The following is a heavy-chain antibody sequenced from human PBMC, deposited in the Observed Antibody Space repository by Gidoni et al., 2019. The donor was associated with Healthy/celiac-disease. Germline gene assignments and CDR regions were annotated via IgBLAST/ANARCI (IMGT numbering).Heavy chain of an antibody. V-gene: IGHV3-33*01. Sequence: QVQLVESGGGVVQPGRSLRLSCAASGFTFSSYCMHWVRQAPGQGLEWVAVIWYDGSNKYYADSVKGRFTISRDNSKNTLYLQMNSLRAEDTAVYYCARADYYDSSGYYRGGFDYWGQGTLVTVSS. CDR3: ARADYYDSSGYYRGGFDY. J-gene: IGHJ4*02. CDR2: IWYDGSNK. D-gene: IGHD3-22*01. CDR1: GFTFSSYC.